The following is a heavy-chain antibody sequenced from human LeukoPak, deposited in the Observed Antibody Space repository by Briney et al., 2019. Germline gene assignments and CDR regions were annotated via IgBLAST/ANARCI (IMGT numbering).Heavy chain of an antibody. J-gene: IGHJ4*02. CDR2: ISAYNGNT. V-gene: IGHV1-18*01. CDR3: ARDSARIAVAAPGGIFY. D-gene: IGHD6-19*01. Sequence: GESLKISCQGSGYTFTSYGISWVRQAPGQGLEWMGWISAYNGNTNYAQKLQGRVTMTTDTSTSTAYMELRSLRSDDTAVYYCARDSARIAVAAPGGIFYWGQGTLVTVSS. CDR1: GYTFTSYG.